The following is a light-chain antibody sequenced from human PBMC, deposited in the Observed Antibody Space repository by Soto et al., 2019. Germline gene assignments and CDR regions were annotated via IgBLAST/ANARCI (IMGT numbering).Light chain of an antibody. CDR1: QDIRNY. CDR2: DAF. J-gene: IGKJ4*01. CDR3: QKYDNLPSLT. Sequence: DIQMTQSPSSLSASVGDRVTITCQASQDIRNYLNWYQQKPGKAPKLLIYDAFNLETGVPSRFRGSRSGRHFSLTISSLQPEDSGTYYCQKYDNLPSLTSGGGTKVDIK. V-gene: IGKV1-33*01.